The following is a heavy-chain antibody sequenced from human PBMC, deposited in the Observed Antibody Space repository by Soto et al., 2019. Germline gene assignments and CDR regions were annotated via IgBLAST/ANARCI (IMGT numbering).Heavy chain of an antibody. CDR3: AKVRYSSPMGYYYGMDV. Sequence: SVKVSCKASRVAFSKFIVTWVRQAPGLGLEWVGGIIPIFGTANYAQKFQGRVTITADESTSTSYMEVNNLRSEDTAVYYGAKVRYSSPMGYYYGMDVWGQGTTVTVSS. CDR2: IIPIFGTA. J-gene: IGHJ6*02. CDR1: RVAFSKFI. D-gene: IGHD6-19*01. V-gene: IGHV1-69*13.